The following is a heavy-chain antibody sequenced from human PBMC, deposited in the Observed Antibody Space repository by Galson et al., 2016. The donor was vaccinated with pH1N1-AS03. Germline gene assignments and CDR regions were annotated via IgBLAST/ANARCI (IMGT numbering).Heavy chain of an antibody. D-gene: IGHD4-11*01. CDR1: GFVFSTSA. J-gene: IGHJ6*02. CDR3: AKDHSNFYGMDV. V-gene: IGHV3-30*02. CDR2: IRYDGNNK. Sequence: SLRLSCAASGFVFSTSAIHWVRQSPGKGLEWVAFIRYDGNNKYYSDSVKGRFTISRDNSKNTVYLQMNSLRAEDTAVYYCAKDHSNFYGMDVWGQGTTVTVSS.